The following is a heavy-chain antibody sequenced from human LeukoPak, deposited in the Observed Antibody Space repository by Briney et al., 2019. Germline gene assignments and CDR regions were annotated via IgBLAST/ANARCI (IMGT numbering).Heavy chain of an antibody. CDR3: ARDGSVGATDFDY. CDR2: ISSSSSYI. D-gene: IGHD1-26*01. Sequence: AGSLRLSCAASGFTFSSYSMNWVRQAPGKGLEWVSSISSSSSYIYYADSVKGRFTISRDNAKNSLYLQMNSLRAEDTAVYYCARDGSVGATDFDYWGQGTLVTVSS. V-gene: IGHV3-21*01. J-gene: IGHJ4*02. CDR1: GFTFSSYS.